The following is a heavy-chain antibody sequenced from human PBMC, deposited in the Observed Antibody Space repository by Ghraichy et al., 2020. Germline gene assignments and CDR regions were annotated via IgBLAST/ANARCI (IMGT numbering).Heavy chain of an antibody. V-gene: IGHV4-34*01. CDR2: INHSGTT. CDR3: ARGGRMQVGRVWFDP. CDR1: GGSFSDYY. Sequence: ESLNISCAVSGGSFSDYYWSWIRQPPGKGLEWIGEINHSGTTNYNPSLKSRATISTDTSKNQFSLKLSSVTAADTAVYYCARGGRMQVGRVWFDPWGQGTLVTVSS. J-gene: IGHJ5*02. D-gene: IGHD1-26*01.